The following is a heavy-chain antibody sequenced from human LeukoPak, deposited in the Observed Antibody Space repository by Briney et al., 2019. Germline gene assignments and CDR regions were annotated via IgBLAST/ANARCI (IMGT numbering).Heavy chain of an antibody. CDR3: AKGGKTIMCPTSCYDY. V-gene: IGHV3-23*01. D-gene: IGHD2-2*01. Sequence: GGSLRLSCAASGFTFSSNGMSWVRQAPGRGLEWVSVISGSGGSPDYTDSVKGRFTISRDNSKNTLYLQMNSLRAEDTAVYYCAKGGKTIMCPTSCYDYWGQGTLVAVSS. CDR1: GFTFSSNG. J-gene: IGHJ4*02. CDR2: ISGSGGSP.